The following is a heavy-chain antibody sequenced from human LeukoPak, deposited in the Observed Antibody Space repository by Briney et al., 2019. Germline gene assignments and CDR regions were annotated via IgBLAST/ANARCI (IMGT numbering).Heavy chain of an antibody. V-gene: IGHV3-23*01. CDR3: AAQRDCSSTSCYKNSGWFDP. CDR1: GFTFSSYA. Sequence: PGGSLRLSCAASGFTFSSYAMSWVRQAPGKGLEWVSVISGGGGSTYYADSVKGRFTISRDNSKNTLYLQMNSLRAEDTAVYYCAAQRDCSSTSCYKNSGWFDPWGQGTLVTVSS. D-gene: IGHD2-2*02. CDR2: ISGGGGST. J-gene: IGHJ5*02.